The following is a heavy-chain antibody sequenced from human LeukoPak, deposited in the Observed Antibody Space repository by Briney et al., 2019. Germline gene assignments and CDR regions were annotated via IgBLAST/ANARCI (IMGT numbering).Heavy chain of an antibody. D-gene: IGHD6-13*01. Sequence: SSETLSLTCTVSNGSITSSTYYWGWIRQPPGKGLEWIGSIYYSGSTYYNPSLKSRVTISVDTSKTQFSLRLSSVTAADTAMYYCASQEAAGYFDYWGQGTLVIVSS. CDR3: ASQEAAGYFDY. V-gene: IGHV4-39*01. J-gene: IGHJ4*02. CDR1: NGSITSSTYY. CDR2: IYYSGST.